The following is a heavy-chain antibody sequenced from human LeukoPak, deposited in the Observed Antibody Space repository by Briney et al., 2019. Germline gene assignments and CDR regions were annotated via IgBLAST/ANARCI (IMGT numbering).Heavy chain of an antibody. V-gene: IGHV4-39*01. CDR1: GGSFSSYY. J-gene: IGHJ4*02. CDR3: ARQIPQSTVTTLDY. Sequence: SETLSLTCAVYGGSFSSYYWSWIRQPPGRGLEWIGSIYYSGNTYYNPSLKSRVTMSVDTSKNHFSLKLSSVTAADTAVYYCARQIPQSTVTTLDYWGQGTLVTVSS. D-gene: IGHD4-17*01. CDR2: IYYSGNT.